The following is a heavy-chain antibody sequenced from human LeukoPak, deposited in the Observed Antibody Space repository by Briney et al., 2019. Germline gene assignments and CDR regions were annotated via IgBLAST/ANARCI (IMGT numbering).Heavy chain of an antibody. CDR3: ARSTGGAAAADFDP. D-gene: IGHD6-13*01. CDR1: GGSISSGGYY. J-gene: IGHJ5*02. Sequence: PSGTLSLTCTVSGGSISSGGYYWGWIRQHPGKGLEWIGYIYYSGTTYYNPSLESRATISMDTSKNQFSLKLSSVTAADTAVYYCARSTGGAAAADFDPWGQGTLVTVSS. CDR2: IYYSGTT. V-gene: IGHV4-31*03.